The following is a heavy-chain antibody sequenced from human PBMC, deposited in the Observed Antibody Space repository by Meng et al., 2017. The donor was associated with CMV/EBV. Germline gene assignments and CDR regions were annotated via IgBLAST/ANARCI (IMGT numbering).Heavy chain of an antibody. CDR2: IYTSGST. CDR3: ARDLMNCSSTSCANWFDP. D-gene: IGHD2-2*01. Sequence: QGQRQESGPGLVKPSETLSLPCTVSGGSISSYYWSWIRQPAGKGLEWIGRIYTSGSTNYNPSLKSRVTMSVDTSKNQFSLKLSSVTAADTAVYYCARDLMNCSSTSCANWFDPWGQGTLVTVSS. CDR1: GGSISSYY. V-gene: IGHV4-4*07. J-gene: IGHJ5*02.